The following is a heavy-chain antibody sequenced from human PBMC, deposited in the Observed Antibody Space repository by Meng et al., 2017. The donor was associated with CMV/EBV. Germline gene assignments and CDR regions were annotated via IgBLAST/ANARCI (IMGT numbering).Heavy chain of an antibody. D-gene: IGHD3/OR15-3a*01. CDR3: AKDRGPFDP. V-gene: IGHV3-23*03. Sequence: LRLSCADAGFTFSSYVMSWVPQAPGKGLEWVSVIYSGGISTYYADSVKCRFTISRDNSKNTLYLQMNSLRAEDTAVYYCAKDRGPFDPWGQGTLVTVSS. CDR2: IYSGGIST. J-gene: IGHJ5*02. CDR1: GFTFSSYV.